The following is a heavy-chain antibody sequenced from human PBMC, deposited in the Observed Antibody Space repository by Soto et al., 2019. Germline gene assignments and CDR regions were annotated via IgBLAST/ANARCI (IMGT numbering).Heavy chain of an antibody. Sequence: QVQLVQSGAEVKKPGSSVKVSCKASGGTFSSYAISWVRQAPGQGLEWMGGIIPISETTNYAQKFQGRVTITADECKSTAYMELSSLRPEDTAVYYCARSQGSSTSLELSSYYYYGMDVWGQGTTVTVSS. CDR2: IIPISETT. V-gene: IGHV1-69*01. CDR1: GGTFSSYA. J-gene: IGHJ6*02. CDR3: ARSQGSSTSLELSSYYYYGMDV. D-gene: IGHD2-2*01.